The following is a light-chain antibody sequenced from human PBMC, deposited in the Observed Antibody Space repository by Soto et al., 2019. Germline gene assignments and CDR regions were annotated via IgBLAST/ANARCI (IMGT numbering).Light chain of an antibody. V-gene: IGLV2-14*03. CDR3: VSFTSSTTYV. J-gene: IGLJ1*01. CDR2: DVA. Sequence: QSVLTQPASVSGSPGQSITISCTGTSSDLAIYNYVSWYQQHPGKPPKLIIYDVATRPSGVSNRFSGSKSGSTASLIISRLQTEDEADYYCVSFTSSTTYVFGSGTKVTVL. CDR1: SSDLAIYNY.